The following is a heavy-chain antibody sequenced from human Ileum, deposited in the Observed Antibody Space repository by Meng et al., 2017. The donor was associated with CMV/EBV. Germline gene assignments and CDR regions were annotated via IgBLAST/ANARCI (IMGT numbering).Heavy chain of an antibody. Sequence: GESLKISCATSGFRFSDYGMNWVRQAPGKGLEWVALISGTTDNIHYADSIKGRFAVSRDDAKNSLYLQMNNLRAEDTALYYCARGVFDSWGQGALVTVSS. V-gene: IGHV3-21*01. CDR1: GFRFSDYG. J-gene: IGHJ4*02. CDR2: ISGTTDNI. CDR3: ARGVFDS.